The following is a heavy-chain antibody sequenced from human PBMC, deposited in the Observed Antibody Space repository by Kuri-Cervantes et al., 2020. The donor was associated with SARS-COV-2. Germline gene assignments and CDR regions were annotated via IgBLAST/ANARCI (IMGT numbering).Heavy chain of an antibody. Sequence: GSLRLSCTVSGGSISSSSYYWGWIRQPPGKGLEWIGSTYYSGSTYYNPSLKGRVTISVDTSKNQFSLKLSSVTAADTAVYYCARHVPDWLLNWFDPWGQGTLVTVSS. D-gene: IGHD3-9*01. V-gene: IGHV4-39*01. CDR2: TYYSGST. CDR3: ARHVPDWLLNWFDP. CDR1: GGSISSSSYY. J-gene: IGHJ5*02.